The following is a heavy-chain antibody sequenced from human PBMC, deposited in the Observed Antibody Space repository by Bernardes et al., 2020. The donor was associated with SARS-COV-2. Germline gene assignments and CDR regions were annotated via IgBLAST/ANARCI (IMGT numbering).Heavy chain of an antibody. D-gene: IGHD3-3*01. Sequence: GGSLRLSCAASGFSFGGFGMHWVRQAPGKGLEWVAFISFDERQKKYADSVKDRFTISRDNSKGALYLHMNNVKADDMGLYFCAKDLSYGTEWPFFQDGGQGTFVVVSS. CDR3: AKDLSYGTEWPFFQD. CDR1: GFSFGGFG. V-gene: IGHV3-30*18. CDR2: ISFDERQK. J-gene: IGHJ1*01.